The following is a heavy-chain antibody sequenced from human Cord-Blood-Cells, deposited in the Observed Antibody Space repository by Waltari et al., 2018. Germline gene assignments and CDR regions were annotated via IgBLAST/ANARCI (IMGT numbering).Heavy chain of an antibody. Sequence: QVQLQESGPGLVKPSETLSLTCPVSGGSISSYHWIWIRQPPGKGLEWIGYIYYSGSTNYNPSLKSRVTISVDTSKNQFSLKLSSVTAADTAVYYCARTLGNAVAFDIWGQGTMVTVSS. V-gene: IGHV4-59*08. CDR2: IYYSGST. CDR1: GGSISSYH. CDR3: ARTLGNAVAFDI. J-gene: IGHJ3*02. D-gene: IGHD7-27*01.